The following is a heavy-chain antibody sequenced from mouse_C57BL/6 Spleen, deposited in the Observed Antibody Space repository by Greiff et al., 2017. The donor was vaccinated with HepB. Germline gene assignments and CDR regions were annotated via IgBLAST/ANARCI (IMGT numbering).Heavy chain of an antibody. Sequence: QVQLQQSGAELVKPGASVKISCKASGYAFSSYWMNWVKQRPGKGLEWIGQIYPGDGDTNYNGKFKGKATLTADKSSSTAYMQLSSLTSEDSAVYFCARWTIYYYGSSYQDYAMDYWCQGTSVTVSS. CDR2: IYPGDGDT. CDR3: ARWTIYYYGSSYQDYAMDY. J-gene: IGHJ4*01. D-gene: IGHD1-1*01. CDR1: GYAFSSYW. V-gene: IGHV1-80*01.